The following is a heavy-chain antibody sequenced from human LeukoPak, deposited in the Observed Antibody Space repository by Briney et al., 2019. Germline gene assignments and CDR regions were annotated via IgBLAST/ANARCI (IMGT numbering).Heavy chain of an antibody. CDR3: ARQGSSGPYYFDY. J-gene: IGHJ4*02. V-gene: IGHV4-39*01. CDR1: GGSISSSSYY. CDR2: IYYSGRT. Sequence: SETLSLTCTVSGGSISSSSYYWVWIRQPPGKGLEWVGNIYYSGRTYQNPSLKSRVTISVDASKNQFSLKLSSVTAADTAVHYCARQGSSGPYYFDYWGQGTLVTVSS. D-gene: IGHD6-19*01.